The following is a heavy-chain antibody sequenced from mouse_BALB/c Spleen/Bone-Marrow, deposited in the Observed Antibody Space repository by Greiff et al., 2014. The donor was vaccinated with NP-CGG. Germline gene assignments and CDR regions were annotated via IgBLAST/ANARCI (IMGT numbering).Heavy chain of an antibody. J-gene: IGHJ4*01. CDR3: ARFYYGSNYAMDY. V-gene: IGHV1-18*01. CDR2: INPYNGVI. D-gene: IGHD1-1*01. Sequence: VQLQQPGPELVKPGASMKISCKASGYSFTGYTMNWVKQSHGKSLEWIGLINPYNGVINYNQKFKGKATFTVDKSSSTAYMELLSLTSEDSAVYYCARFYYGSNYAMDYWGQGTSVTVSS. CDR1: GYSFTGYT.